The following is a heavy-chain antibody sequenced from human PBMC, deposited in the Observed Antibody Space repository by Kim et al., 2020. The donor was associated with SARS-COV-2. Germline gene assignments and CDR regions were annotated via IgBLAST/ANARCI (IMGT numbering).Heavy chain of an antibody. Sequence: GGSLRLSCAASGFTFSNYGMHWVRQAPGKGLEWVAVIWYDGNKNYYTDSVRGRFTISRDNSKNTVYLQMNSPRAEDTAVYYCASPLYCGGGSCYSWGQGTLVTVSS. CDR2: IWYDGNKN. J-gene: IGHJ4*02. CDR3: ASPLYCGGGSCYS. CDR1: GFTFSNYG. D-gene: IGHD2-15*01. V-gene: IGHV3-33*01.